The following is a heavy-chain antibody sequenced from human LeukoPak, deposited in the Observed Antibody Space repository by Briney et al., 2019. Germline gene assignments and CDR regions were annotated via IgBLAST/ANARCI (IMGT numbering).Heavy chain of an antibody. V-gene: IGHV3-23*01. D-gene: IGHD5-12*01. J-gene: IGHJ4*02. CDR2: ISHGGDNA. CDR1: GFTFSTYA. CDR3: AKGRSGYYEGLDY. Sequence: GGSLRLSCTASGFTFSTYAMTWVRQAPGKGLEWVSVISHGGDNAWYADSVKCRFTISRDNSKSTLFLQMNSLRADDTAIYYCAKGRSGYYEGLDYWGQGILVTVSS.